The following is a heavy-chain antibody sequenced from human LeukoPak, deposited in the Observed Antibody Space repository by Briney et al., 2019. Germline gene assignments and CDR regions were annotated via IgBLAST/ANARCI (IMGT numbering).Heavy chain of an antibody. V-gene: IGHV3-23*01. CDR2: ISAGGGAT. CDR1: GFTFSSYA. CDR3: AKVPGSGTYFPYYFDS. Sequence: GGSLRLSCAASGFTFSSYAMTWVRQAPGKGLEWVSAISAGGGATYYADSVKGRFTLSRDSSTNTLYLQMNSLRTEDTAVYYCAKVPGSGTYFPYYFDSWGQGTLVTVSS. J-gene: IGHJ4*02. D-gene: IGHD3-10*01.